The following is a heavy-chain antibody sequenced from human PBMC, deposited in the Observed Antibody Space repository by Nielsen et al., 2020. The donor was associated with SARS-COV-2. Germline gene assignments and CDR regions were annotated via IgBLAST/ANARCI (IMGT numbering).Heavy chain of an antibody. D-gene: IGHD3-10*01. V-gene: IGHV2-5*01. CDR3: ALNPTNVLLWFGELLSTTAFDY. CDR1: GFSLSTSGVG. J-gene: IGHJ4*02. CDR2: IYWNDDK. Sequence: SGPTLVKPTQTLTLTCTFSGFSLSTSGVGVGWIRQPPGKALEWLALIYWNDDKRYSPSLKSRLTITKDTSKNQVVLTMTNMDPVDTATYYCALNPTNVLLWFGELLSTTAFDYWGQGTLVTVSS.